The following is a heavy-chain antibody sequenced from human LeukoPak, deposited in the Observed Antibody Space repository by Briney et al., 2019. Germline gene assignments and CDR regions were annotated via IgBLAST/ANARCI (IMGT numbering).Heavy chain of an antibody. J-gene: IGHJ5*02. CDR2: ISSDGSST. CDR3: ARGEWDLLRANWFDP. V-gene: IGHV3-74*01. Sequence: GGSLRLSCAASEFTFNSYWMHWVRQAPGKGLVWVSRISSDGSSTSYADSVKGRFTISRDNANNTLYLQMNSLRAEDTALYYCARGEWDLLRANWFDPWGQGTLVTVSS. CDR1: EFTFNSYW. D-gene: IGHD1-26*01.